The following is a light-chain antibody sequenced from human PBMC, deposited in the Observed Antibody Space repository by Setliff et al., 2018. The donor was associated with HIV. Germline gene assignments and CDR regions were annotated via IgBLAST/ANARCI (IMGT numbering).Light chain of an antibody. CDR2: GSS. CDR1: QSVRSAF. CDR3: QLYGTSLYS. Sequence: ESVLTQSPGTLSLSPGERATLSCRARQSVRSAFLSWFQQKPGQAPRLLIYGSSSRATGIPDRFSGSGSGTDFTLTISRLEPEDFAVYYCQLYGTSLYSFGQGTKVDIK. V-gene: IGKV3-20*01. J-gene: IGKJ2*03.